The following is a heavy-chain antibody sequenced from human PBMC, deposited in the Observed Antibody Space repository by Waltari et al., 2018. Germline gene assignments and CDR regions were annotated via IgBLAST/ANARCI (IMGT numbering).Heavy chain of an antibody. D-gene: IGHD3-10*01. J-gene: IGHJ4*02. V-gene: IGHV4-38-2*01. CDR3: ARHGEGIFDY. CDR1: GYSIRTGYY. CDR2: IHETGRT. Sequence: QVQLRESGPGLVKPSETLSLSCVVSGYSIRTGYYWGWIRQPPGKGLEWIATIHETGRTYYNPSLKSRLSISVDTSKNQFSLRLYSVTAADTAVYSFARHGEGIFDYWGQGILVSVSS.